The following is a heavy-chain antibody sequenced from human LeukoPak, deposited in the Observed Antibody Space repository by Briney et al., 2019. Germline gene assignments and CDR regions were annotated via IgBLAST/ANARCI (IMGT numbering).Heavy chain of an antibody. Sequence: GGSLRLSCVASGFTFSNSGMNWVRQAPGKGPEWVAVIWSDGRNTYYADSVKGRFTISRDNSKNTLYLQMNSLRVEDSAVYYCARDPKVWSAIQNWFDPWGQGTLVTVSS. CDR2: IWSDGRNT. J-gene: IGHJ5*02. V-gene: IGHV3-33*01. D-gene: IGHD3-10*01. CDR1: GFTFSNSG. CDR3: ARDPKVWSAIQNWFDP.